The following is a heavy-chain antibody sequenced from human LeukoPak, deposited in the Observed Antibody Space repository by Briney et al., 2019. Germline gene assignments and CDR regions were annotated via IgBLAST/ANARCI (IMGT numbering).Heavy chain of an antibody. CDR2: IKQDGSEK. D-gene: IGHD4/OR15-4a*01. V-gene: IGHV3-7*04. CDR3: ARGANPEWFDP. J-gene: IGHJ5*02. CDR1: AFTSSSYW. Sequence: PGGSLRLSCAASAFTSSSYWMSWVRQAPGEGLGWVANIKQDGSEKYYVDSVKGRFTISRDNAKNSLHLQMSSLRAEDTAVYYCARGANPEWFDPWGQGTLVTVSS.